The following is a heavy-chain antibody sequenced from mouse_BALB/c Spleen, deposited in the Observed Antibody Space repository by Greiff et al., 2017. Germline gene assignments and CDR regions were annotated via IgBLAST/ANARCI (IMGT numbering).Heavy chain of an antibody. CDR1: GYTFTDYE. CDR2: IDPETGGT. CDR3: TPFYYDYDGGAMDY. D-gene: IGHD2-4*01. J-gene: IGHJ4*01. V-gene: IGHV1-15*01. Sequence: QVQLQQSGAELVRPGASVTLSCKASGYTFTDYEMHWVKQTPVHGLEWIGAIDPETGGTAYNQKFKGKATLTADKSSSTAYMELRSLTSEDSAVYYCTPFYYDYDGGAMDYGGKGTSVTVSS.